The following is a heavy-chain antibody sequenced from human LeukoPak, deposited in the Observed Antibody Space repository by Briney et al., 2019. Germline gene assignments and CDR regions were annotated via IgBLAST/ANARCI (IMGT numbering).Heavy chain of an antibody. CDR1: GFTFSSYG. CDR3: AKGDCSSTSCPFYYYYYYMDV. D-gene: IGHD2-2*01. CDR2: IRYDGSNK. V-gene: IGHV3-30*02. J-gene: IGHJ6*03. Sequence: PGRSLRLSCAASGFTFSSYGMHWVRQAPGKGLEWVAFIRYDGSNKYYADSVKGRFTISRDNSKNTLYLQMNSLRAEDTAVYYCAKGDCSSTSCPFYYYYYYMDVWGKGTTVTISS.